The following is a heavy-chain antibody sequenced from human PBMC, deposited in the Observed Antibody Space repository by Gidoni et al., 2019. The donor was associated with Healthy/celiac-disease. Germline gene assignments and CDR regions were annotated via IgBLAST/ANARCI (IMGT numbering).Heavy chain of an antibody. D-gene: IGHD2-15*01. Sequence: QVQLQESGPGLVKPSQTLSLTCTVPGGSISSCGYYWSWIRQHPGKGLEWIGYIYYSGSTYYNPSLKSRVTISVDTSKNQFSLKLSSVTAADTAVYYCARASSSLPGGNWFDPWGQGTLVTVSS. CDR2: IYYSGST. CDR3: ARASSSLPGGNWFDP. J-gene: IGHJ5*02. CDR1: GGSISSCGYY. V-gene: IGHV4-31*03.